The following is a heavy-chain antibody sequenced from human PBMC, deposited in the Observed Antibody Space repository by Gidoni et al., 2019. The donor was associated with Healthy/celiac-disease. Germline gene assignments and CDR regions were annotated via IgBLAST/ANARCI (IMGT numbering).Heavy chain of an antibody. CDR3: AIQWLPRRWLSVDY. CDR2: INAGNGNT. V-gene: IGHV1-3*01. CDR1: GYTFTSYA. D-gene: IGHD6-19*01. Sequence: QVQLVQSGAEVKKPGASVKVSCKASGYTFTSYAMHWVRQAPGQRLEWMGWINAGNGNTKYSQKFQGRVTITRDTSASTAYMELSSLRAEDTAVYYCAIQWLPRRWLSVDYWGQGTLVTVSS. J-gene: IGHJ4*02.